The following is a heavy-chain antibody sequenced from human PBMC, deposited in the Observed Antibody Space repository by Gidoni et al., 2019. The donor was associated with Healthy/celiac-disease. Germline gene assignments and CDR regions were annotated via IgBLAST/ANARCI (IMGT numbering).Heavy chain of an antibody. J-gene: IGHJ3*02. CDR3: ASGVAQWLIRAFDI. CDR1: GGSVSRGSYY. Sequence: QVQLQQSGTGLVKHSETLSLTCTVSGGSVSRGSYYWSWIRQPPGKGLEWIGYIYYSGSTNYYPSLKSRLTISVDTSKNQFSLKLSSVTAADAAVYYCASGVAQWLIRAFDIWGQGTMVTVSS. V-gene: IGHV4-61*01. D-gene: IGHD6-19*01. CDR2: IYYSGST.